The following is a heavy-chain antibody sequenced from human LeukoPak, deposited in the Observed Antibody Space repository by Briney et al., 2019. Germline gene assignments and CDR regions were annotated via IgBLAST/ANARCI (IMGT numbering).Heavy chain of an antibody. CDR1: GGSISSYY. V-gene: IGHV4-59*12. J-gene: IGHJ4*02. CDR2: IYYSGST. CDR3: ARRWELPGSFDY. Sequence: SETLSLTCTVSGGSISSYYWNWIRQSPGKGLEWIGNIYYSGSTNYNPSLKSRVTISVDTSKNQFSLKLSSVTAADTAVYYCARRWELPGSFDYWGQGTLVTVSS. D-gene: IGHD1-26*01.